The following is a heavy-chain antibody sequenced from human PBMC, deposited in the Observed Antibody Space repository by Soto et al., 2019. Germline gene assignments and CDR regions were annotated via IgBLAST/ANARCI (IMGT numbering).Heavy chain of an antibody. Sequence: ETLSLTCTVSGGSISSYYWSWIRQPPGKGLELVSFVHGGGSTSYADSVKGRFTISRDNSKNTLYLQMDSLRAEDTAIYYCAGRLTTAASLDYWGRGTLVTVS. V-gene: IGHV3-53*01. CDR3: AGRLTTAASLDY. CDR1: GGSISSYY. D-gene: IGHD3-16*01. CDR2: VHGGGST. J-gene: IGHJ4*02.